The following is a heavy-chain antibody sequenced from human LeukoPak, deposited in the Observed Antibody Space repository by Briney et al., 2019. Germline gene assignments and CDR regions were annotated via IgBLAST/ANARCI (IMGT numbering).Heavy chain of an antibody. CDR1: GFTFSNFG. D-gene: IGHD6-19*01. V-gene: IGHV3-33*06. J-gene: IGHJ3*02. CDR2: IWYDGTKS. Sequence: GGSLRLSCAASGFTFSNFGMHWVRQAPGEGPEWVALIWYDGTKSFYADSVQGRLTISRDNSRNTLSLQMNSLRGDDTAVYYCAKEPKQWLGAFEIWGQGALVTVSS. CDR3: AKEPKQWLGAFEI.